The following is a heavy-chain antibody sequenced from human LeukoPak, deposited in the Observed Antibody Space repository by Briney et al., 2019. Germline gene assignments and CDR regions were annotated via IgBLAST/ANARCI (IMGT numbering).Heavy chain of an antibody. J-gene: IGHJ4*02. CDR3: GRDLER. CDR1: GFTFSDYW. V-gene: IGHV3-74*01. Sequence: QPGGSLRHSCATSGFTFSDYWIYWVRQAPGKGLEWVTRIKPDGSYTNYADSVKGRFTISRDNAKNTVHLQMSSLRGDDTAVYYCGRDLERWGPGTLVTVSS. CDR2: IKPDGSYT. D-gene: IGHD5-24*01.